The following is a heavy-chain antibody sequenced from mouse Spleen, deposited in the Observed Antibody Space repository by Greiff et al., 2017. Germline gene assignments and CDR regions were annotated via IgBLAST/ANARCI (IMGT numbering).Heavy chain of an antibody. Sequence: EVMLVESGGGLVQPGGSLKLSCAASGFTFSSYTMSWVRQTPEKRLEWVAYISNGGGSTYYPDTVKGRFTISRDNAKNTLYLQMSSLKSEDTAMYYCARLGNYAMDYWGQGTSVTVSS. CDR2: ISNGGGST. J-gene: IGHJ4*01. D-gene: IGHD1-1*02. CDR1: GFTFSSYT. V-gene: IGHV5-12-2*01. CDR3: ARLGNYAMDY.